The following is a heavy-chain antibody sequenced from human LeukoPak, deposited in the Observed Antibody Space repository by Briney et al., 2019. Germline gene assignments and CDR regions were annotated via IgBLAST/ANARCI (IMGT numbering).Heavy chain of an antibody. CDR2: ISGSGGGT. V-gene: IGHV3-23*01. Sequence: GGSLRLSCAASGFTFTSYAMSWVRQTPGEGLEWVSAISGSGGGTNYADSVKGRFTISRDNSTNTLYMQINSLRAEDTPVYSCAKAEGYCSGCSCYLFFDYGGQGTLVTVSS. D-gene: IGHD2-15*01. J-gene: IGHJ4*02. CDR3: AKAEGYCSGCSCYLFFDY. CDR1: GFTFTSYA.